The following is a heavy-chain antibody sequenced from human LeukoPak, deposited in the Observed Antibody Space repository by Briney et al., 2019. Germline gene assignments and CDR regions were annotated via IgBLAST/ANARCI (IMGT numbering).Heavy chain of an antibody. Sequence: SGTLSLTCTVSGGSISSYYWSWIRQPPGKGLEWIGYIYYSGSTNYNPSLKSRVTISVDTSKNQFSLKLSSVTAADTAVYYCARDTSPLAGWFDPWGQGTLVTVSS. V-gene: IGHV4-59*01. D-gene: IGHD3-10*01. J-gene: IGHJ5*02. CDR2: IYYSGST. CDR3: ARDTSPLAGWFDP. CDR1: GGSISSYY.